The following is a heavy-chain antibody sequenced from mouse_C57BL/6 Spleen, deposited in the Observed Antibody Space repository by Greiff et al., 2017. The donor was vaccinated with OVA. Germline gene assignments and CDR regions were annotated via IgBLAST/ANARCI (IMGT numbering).Heavy chain of an antibody. CDR2: IHPNSGST. J-gene: IGHJ4*01. CDR1: GYTFTSYW. V-gene: IGHV1-64*01. D-gene: IGHD4-1*02. Sequence: QVQLQQPGAELVKPGASVKLSCKASGYTFTSYWMHWVKQRPGQGLEWIGMIHPNSGSTNYNEKFKSKATLTVDKSSSTAYMQLSSLTSEDSAVYDCATTGPRDYYTMDYWGQGTSVTVSS. CDR3: ATTGPRDYYTMDY.